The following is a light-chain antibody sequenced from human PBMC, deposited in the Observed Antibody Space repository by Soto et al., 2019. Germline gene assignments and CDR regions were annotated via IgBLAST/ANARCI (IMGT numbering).Light chain of an antibody. Sequence: QSALTQPSSVSGSPGQSVTISCTGTSSDVGAYNYVSWYQQHPGKAPKLMIYDVSKRPSGVPDRFSGSKSGNTASLTISGLQGEDEADYYCCSYAGSYTFVVFGGGTKVTVL. CDR3: CSYAGSYTFVV. CDR1: SSDVGAYNY. V-gene: IGLV2-11*01. J-gene: IGLJ2*01. CDR2: DVS.